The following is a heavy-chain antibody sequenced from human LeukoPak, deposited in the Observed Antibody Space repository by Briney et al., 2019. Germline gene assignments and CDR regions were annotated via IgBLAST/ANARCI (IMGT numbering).Heavy chain of an antibody. CDR2: IKQDGSEK. CDR1: GFTFISYL. V-gene: IGHV3-7*01. Sequence: GGSVRLSCVASGFTFISYLLSWVRPAPGKGVEGVANIKQDGSEKYYVNSVRGRFTISRDNSKNTLYLKMNSLRAEDTAGYYCAKDEQWLVLRYYIDCWGQGTLVTVSS. J-gene: IGHJ4*02. D-gene: IGHD6-19*01. CDR3: AKDEQWLVLRYYIDC.